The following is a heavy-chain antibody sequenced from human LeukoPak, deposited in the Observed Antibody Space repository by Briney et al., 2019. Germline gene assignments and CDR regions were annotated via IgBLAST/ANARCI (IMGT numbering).Heavy chain of an antibody. CDR3: ARGLGGYYFDL. V-gene: IGHV3-48*02. CDR2: IGSSGDTL. J-gene: IGHJ5*02. Sequence: GGSLRPSCAASGFASSSYSMNWVRQAPGKGLEWISYIGSSGDTLFYADSVKGRFTIFRDIAKNSLHLQMISLRHEDTAVYYCARGLGGYYFDLWGQGTLVIVSS. CDR1: GFASSSYS. D-gene: IGHD3-22*01.